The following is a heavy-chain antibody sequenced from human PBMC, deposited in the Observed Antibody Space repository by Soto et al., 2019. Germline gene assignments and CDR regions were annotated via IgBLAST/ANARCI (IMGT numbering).Heavy chain of an antibody. J-gene: IGHJ4*02. D-gene: IGHD3-22*01. V-gene: IGHV4-59*01. CDR3: ARVGRGYYDLNFDY. Sequence: PSETLSLTCTVSGGSISSYYWSWIRQPPGKGLEWIGYIYYSGSTNYNPSLKSRVTISVDTSKNQFSLKLSSVTAADTAVYYCARVGRGYYDLNFDYWGQGTLVTVSS. CDR2: IYYSGST. CDR1: GGSISSYY.